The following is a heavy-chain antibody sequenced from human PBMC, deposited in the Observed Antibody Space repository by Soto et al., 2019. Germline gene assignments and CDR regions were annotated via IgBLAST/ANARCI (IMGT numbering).Heavy chain of an antibody. CDR3: VRGGRLMVHASMAPGYYLDV. J-gene: IGHJ6*03. D-gene: IGHD2-8*01. V-gene: IGHV4-59*01. CDR1: GASIGSYY. CDR2: IYDSANT. Sequence: SETLSLTCSVSGASIGSYYWSWIRQPPGKGLEWIAYIYDSANTKYNPSLKSRVTVTGDTSKKQLSLNLSSVTAADTAVYYFVRGGRLMVHASMAPGYYLDVWGKGTTVTVSS.